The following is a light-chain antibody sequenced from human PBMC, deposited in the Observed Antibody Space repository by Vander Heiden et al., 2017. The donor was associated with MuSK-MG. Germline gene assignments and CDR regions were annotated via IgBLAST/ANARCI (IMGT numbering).Light chain of an antibody. V-gene: IGKV1-9*01. J-gene: IGKJ4*02. CDR1: RDIGNY. CDR3: QRDNCRST. CDR2: AAS. Sequence: DIQLTQSPSFLSASVGDRVTITSRASRDIGNYVSWYQQKPGKAPKLLIYAASTLQSGVPSRFSGSGSGTEFTLTISSLQPEDVASYYCQRDNCRSTFGGGTKVEIK.